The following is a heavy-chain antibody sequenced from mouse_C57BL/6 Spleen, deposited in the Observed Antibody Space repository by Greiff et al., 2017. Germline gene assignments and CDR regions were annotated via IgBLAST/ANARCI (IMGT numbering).Heavy chain of an antibody. CDR2: ISSGSSTI. V-gene: IGHV5-17*01. CDR1: GFTFSDYG. D-gene: IGHD1-3*01. CDR3: AKVRFAY. J-gene: IGHJ3*01. Sequence: DVMLVESGGGLVKPGGSLKLSCAASGFTFSDYGMHWVRQAPEKGLEWVACISSGSSTIYYADTVKGRFTLSRDNAKNTLFLQMTSLRSEDTAMYYCAKVRFAYWGQGTLVTVSA.